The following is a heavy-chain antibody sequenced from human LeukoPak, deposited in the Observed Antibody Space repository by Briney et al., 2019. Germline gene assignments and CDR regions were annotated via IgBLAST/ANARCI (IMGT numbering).Heavy chain of an antibody. V-gene: IGHV4-34*01. J-gene: IGHJ3*02. CDR1: GGSISSYY. CDR3: ATRSAAAGAFDI. D-gene: IGHD6-13*01. Sequence: SETLSLTCTVSGGSISSYYWSWIRQPPGKGLEWIGEINHSGSTNYNPSLKSRVTISVDTSKNQFSLKLSSVTAADTAVYYCATRSAAAGAFDIWGQGTMVTVSS. CDR2: INHSGST.